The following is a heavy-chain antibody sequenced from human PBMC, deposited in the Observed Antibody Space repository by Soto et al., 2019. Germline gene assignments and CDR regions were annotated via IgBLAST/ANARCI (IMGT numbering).Heavy chain of an antibody. CDR2: IYSGGST. D-gene: IGHD3-10*01. J-gene: IGHJ6*03. CDR1: GFTVSSNY. V-gene: IGHV3-66*01. Sequence: GGSLRLSCAASGFTVSSNYMSWVRQAPGKGLEWVSVIYSGGSTYYADSVKGRFTISRDNSKNTLYLQMNSLRAEDTAVYYCARDLDGSGTGYYYMDVWGKGTTVTVSS. CDR3: ARDLDGSGTGYYYMDV.